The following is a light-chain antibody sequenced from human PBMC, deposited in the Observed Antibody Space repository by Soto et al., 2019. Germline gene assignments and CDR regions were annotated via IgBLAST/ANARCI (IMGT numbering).Light chain of an antibody. Sequence: DIQMTQSPSTLSASVGERVTITCRASQSISSWLAWYQQKPGKAPKLLIYKASSLESGAPSRFSGSGSGTEFTLTISGLQPDDFATYYCQQYNSYPWTFGQGTKVDIK. CDR2: KAS. CDR1: QSISSW. CDR3: QQYNSYPWT. V-gene: IGKV1-5*03. J-gene: IGKJ1*01.